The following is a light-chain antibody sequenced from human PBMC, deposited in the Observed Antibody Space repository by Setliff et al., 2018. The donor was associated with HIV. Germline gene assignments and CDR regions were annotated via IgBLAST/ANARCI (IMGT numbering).Light chain of an antibody. J-gene: IGLJ1*01. CDR3: CSFTSINTYV. V-gene: IGLV2-14*03. CDR1: SSDVGGYNH. Sequence: LTQPASVSGSPGQSITISSTGTSSDVGGYNHVSWYQQHPGKAPKLIIFDVGNRPSGVSSRFSGSKSGNTASLTISGLQAEDEADFYCCSFTSINTYVFGTGTKV. CDR2: DVG.